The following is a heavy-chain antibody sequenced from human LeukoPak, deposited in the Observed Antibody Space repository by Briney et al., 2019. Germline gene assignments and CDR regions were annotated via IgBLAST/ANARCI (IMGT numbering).Heavy chain of an antibody. V-gene: IGHV5-51*01. CDR1: GYTFSTYW. CDR2: TFPRTSEV. J-gene: IGHJ5*02. D-gene: IGHD4-17*01. Sequence: GESLKISCKDSGYTFSTYWVGWVRQMPGKGLEYMGITFPRTSEVRYSPTFQGQVTISADRSNSAAYLQWTSLKASDTAMYYCARHTGRPQAGWFDPWGQGTLVTVSS. CDR3: ARHTGRPQAGWFDP.